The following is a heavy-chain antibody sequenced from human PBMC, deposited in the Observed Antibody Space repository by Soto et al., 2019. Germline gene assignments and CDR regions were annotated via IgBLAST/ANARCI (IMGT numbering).Heavy chain of an antibody. D-gene: IGHD2-2*01. Sequence: QVHLVQSGAEVKKPGASVKVSCRASGYTFTNYGLSWVRQAPGQGLEWLGRIAAYTGNTDYAQKFQDRVTMTTDTPWGTPYRGRGALSPADPAFFCWGGAPGGPLPAAIDHGGRGPLFTVPS. V-gene: IGHV1-18*01. CDR3: GGAPGGPLPAAIDH. J-gene: IGHJ4*02. CDR1: GYTFTNYG. CDR2: IAAYTGNT.